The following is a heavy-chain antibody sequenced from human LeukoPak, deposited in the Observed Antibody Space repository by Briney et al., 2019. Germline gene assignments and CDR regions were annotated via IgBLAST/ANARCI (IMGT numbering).Heavy chain of an antibody. CDR3: AVGYCSGGSCYGTYNWFDP. J-gene: IGHJ5*02. V-gene: IGHV1-2*02. Sequence: ASVTVSCTASGYIFTDYYMHWVRQAPGQGLEWMGWINSNSGGTNYAQKFQGRVTMTRDTSISTAYMELSRLRSDDTAVYYCAVGYCSGGSCYGTYNWFDPWGQGTLVTVSS. D-gene: IGHD2-15*01. CDR2: INSNSGGT. CDR1: GYIFTDYY.